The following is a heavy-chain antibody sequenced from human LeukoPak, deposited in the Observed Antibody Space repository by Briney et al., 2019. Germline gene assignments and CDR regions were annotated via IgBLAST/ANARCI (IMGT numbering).Heavy chain of an antibody. CDR1: GGSISSSSYY. V-gene: IGHV4-39*07. CDR3: ARTYFDWLLSDYYYYMDV. D-gene: IGHD3-9*01. J-gene: IGHJ6*03. CDR2: IYYSGST. Sequence: SETLSLTCTVSGGSISSSSYYWGWIRQPPGKGLEWFGSIYYSGSTYYNPSLKSRVTISVDTSKNQFSLKLSSVTAADTAVYYCARTYFDWLLSDYYYYMDVWGKGTTVTISS.